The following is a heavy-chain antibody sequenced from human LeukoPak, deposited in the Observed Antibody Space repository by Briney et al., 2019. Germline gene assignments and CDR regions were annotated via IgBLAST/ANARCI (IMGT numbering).Heavy chain of an antibody. Sequence: PSETLSLNCAVYGGSFSGYYWSWLRQPPGKGLEWIGEINHSGSTNYNPSLKSRVTISVDTSKNQFSLKLSSVTAADTAVYYCARGPSAAAVIPFDYWGQGTLVTVSS. J-gene: IGHJ4*02. CDR2: INHSGST. V-gene: IGHV4-34*01. CDR1: GGSFSGYY. CDR3: ARGPSAAAVIPFDY. D-gene: IGHD3-10*01.